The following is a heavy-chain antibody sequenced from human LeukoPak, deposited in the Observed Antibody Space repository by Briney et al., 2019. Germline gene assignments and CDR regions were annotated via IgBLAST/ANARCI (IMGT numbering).Heavy chain of an antibody. CDR2: ISYDGSNK. D-gene: IGHD3-9*01. J-gene: IGHJ5*02. CDR1: GFNFSSYG. V-gene: IGHV3-30*18. CDR3: AKSGNYDILTGYQAGWFDP. Sequence: GGSLRLSCAASGFNFSSYGMHWVRQAPGKGLEWVAVISYDGSNKYYADSVKGRFTISRDNSKNTLYLQMNSLRAEDTAVYYCAKSGNYDILTGYQAGWFDPWGQGTLVTVSS.